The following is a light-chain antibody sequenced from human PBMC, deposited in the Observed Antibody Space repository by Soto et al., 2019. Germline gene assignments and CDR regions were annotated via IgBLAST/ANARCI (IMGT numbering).Light chain of an antibody. J-gene: IGKJ4*01. CDR3: QHYNNLLLS. CDR2: KAS. CDR1: QTVTNR. Sequence: DIQMTQSPSTLSVSAGDTVTITCRASQTVTNRLAWYQQKQGKAPQILISKASILESGVTSRFSGSGSGPAFLLTINSLQPDDFATYYYQHYNNLLLSFGGGTKVEIK. V-gene: IGKV1-5*03.